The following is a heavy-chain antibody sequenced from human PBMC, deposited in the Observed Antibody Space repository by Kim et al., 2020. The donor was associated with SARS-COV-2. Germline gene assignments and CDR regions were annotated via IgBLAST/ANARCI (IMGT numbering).Heavy chain of an antibody. J-gene: IGHJ4*02. D-gene: IGHD3-22*01. CDR2: INPSGGST. CDR3: ARDQLSTYYYDSSGYID. CDR1: GYTFTSYY. Sequence: ASVKVSCKASGYTFTSYYMHWVRQAPGQGLEWMGIINPSGGSTSYAQKFQGRVTMTRDTSTSTVYMELSSLRSEDTAVYYCARDQLSTYYYDSSGYIDWGQGTLVTVSS. V-gene: IGHV1-46*01.